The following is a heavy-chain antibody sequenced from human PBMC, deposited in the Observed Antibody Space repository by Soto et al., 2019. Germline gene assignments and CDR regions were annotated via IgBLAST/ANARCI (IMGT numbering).Heavy chain of an antibody. J-gene: IGHJ4*02. CDR2: IYYSGST. CDR3: ARDKITGLFDY. D-gene: IGHD2-8*02. Sequence: SETLSLTCTVSGGSISSYYWSWIRQPPGKGLEWIAYIYYSGSTNYNPSLKSRVTISVDTSKNQFSLKLSSVTAADTAVYYCARDKITGLFDYWGQGTLVTVSS. CDR1: GGSISSYY. V-gene: IGHV4-59*12.